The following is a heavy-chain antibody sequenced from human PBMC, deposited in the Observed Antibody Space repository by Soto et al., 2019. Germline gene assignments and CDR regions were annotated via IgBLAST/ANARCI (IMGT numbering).Heavy chain of an antibody. D-gene: IGHD2-15*01. Sequence: SETLSLTCTVSGGSISSYYWSWIRQPPGKGLEWIGYIYYTGSTSYNPSLKSRVTISIDTSKNQFSLKSTSVTAADTAVYYCASALYCSGGSCSFDPWGQGTLVTVSS. CDR3: ASALYCSGGSCSFDP. J-gene: IGHJ5*02. CDR1: GGSISSYY. V-gene: IGHV4-59*01. CDR2: IYYTGST.